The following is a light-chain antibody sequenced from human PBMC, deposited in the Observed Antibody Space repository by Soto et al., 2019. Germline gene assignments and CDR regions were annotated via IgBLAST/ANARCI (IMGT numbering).Light chain of an antibody. CDR3: QQYGGSPIT. CDR2: GAS. J-gene: IGKJ5*01. Sequence: IVLMQSPDTLSLSPGESATLSCRASRSLSSDYLAWYQQKPGQAPRLLISGASSRATGIPDRFSGSGSATDFTLTISRLEPEDFALYYCQQYGGSPITFGQGTRLEI. CDR1: RSLSSDY. V-gene: IGKV3-20*01.